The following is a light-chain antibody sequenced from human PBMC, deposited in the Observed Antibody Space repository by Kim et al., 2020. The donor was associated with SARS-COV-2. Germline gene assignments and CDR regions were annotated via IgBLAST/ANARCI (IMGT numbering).Light chain of an antibody. CDR1: DIGRKK. CDR2: RDN. V-gene: IGLV3-9*01. CDR3: QVWDSTTYV. J-gene: IGLJ1*01. Sequence: VGLGQTATITCGGNDIGRKKVHWYQQKPGQAPVLVIYRDNDRPSGIPERFSGSNSGNTATLTISRAQDGDEADYYCQVWDSTTYVFGSGTKVTVL.